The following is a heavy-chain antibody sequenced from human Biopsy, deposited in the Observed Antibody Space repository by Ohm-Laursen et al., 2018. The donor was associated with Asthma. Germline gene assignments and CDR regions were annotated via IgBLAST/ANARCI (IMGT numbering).Heavy chain of an antibody. D-gene: IGHD2-21*02. J-gene: IGHJ4*02. Sequence: ETLSLTCTVSGVSISRDYWSWIRQPPGKGLEWIGHIYYSGSTNYQPSLKSRVTISVDTSKNQFSLKLRSVTAADAAVYYCARGISRVTGLFDHFDSWGQGTLVTVSS. CDR2: IYYSGST. CDR3: ARGISRVTGLFDHFDS. V-gene: IGHV4-59*01. CDR1: GVSISRDY.